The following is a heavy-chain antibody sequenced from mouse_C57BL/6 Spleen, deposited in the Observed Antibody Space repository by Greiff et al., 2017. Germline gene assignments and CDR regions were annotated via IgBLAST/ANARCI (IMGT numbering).Heavy chain of an antibody. D-gene: IGHD1-1*01. V-gene: IGHV5-4*01. J-gene: IGHJ2*01. CDR2: ISDGGSYT. CDR1: GFTFSSYA. CDR3: ARDGSGY. Sequence: DVMLVESGGGLVKPGGSLKLSCAASGFTFSSYAMSWVRQTPEKRLEWVATISDGGSYTYYPDNVKGRFTISRDNAKNNLYLQMSHLKSEDTAMYYCARDGSGYWGQGTTLTVSS.